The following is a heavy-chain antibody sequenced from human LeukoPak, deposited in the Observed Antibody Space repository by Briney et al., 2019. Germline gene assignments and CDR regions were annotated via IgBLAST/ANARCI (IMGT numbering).Heavy chain of an antibody. CDR1: GYTFTSYG. Sequence: GASVKVSCKASGYTFTSYGISWVRQAPGQGLEWMGWISAYNGNTNYAQKLQGRVTMTTVTSTSTAYMELRSLRSDDTAVYYCARVEAPFYGDYGALYYYYGMDVWGQGTTVTVSS. CDR2: ISAYNGNT. D-gene: IGHD4-17*01. V-gene: IGHV1-18*01. CDR3: ARVEAPFYGDYGALYYYYGMDV. J-gene: IGHJ6*02.